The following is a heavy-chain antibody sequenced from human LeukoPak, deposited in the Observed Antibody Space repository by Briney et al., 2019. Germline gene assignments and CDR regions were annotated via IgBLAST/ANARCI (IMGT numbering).Heavy chain of an antibody. V-gene: IGHV3-23*01. CDR3: AKRSSGYYDSFDI. D-gene: IGHD3-22*01. Sequence: PGGSLRLSCAASGFTFDDYGMSWVRQAPGKGLEWVSAISGSGGSTYYADSVKGRFTISRDNAKKSLYLQMNSLRAEDTALYYCAKRSSGYYDSFDIWGQGTMVTVSS. J-gene: IGHJ3*02. CDR1: GFTFDDYG. CDR2: ISGSGGST.